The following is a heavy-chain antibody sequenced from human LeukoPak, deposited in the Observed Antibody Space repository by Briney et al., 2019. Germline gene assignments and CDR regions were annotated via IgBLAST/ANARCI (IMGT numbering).Heavy chain of an antibody. Sequence: GGSLRLSCAASGFTFSSYAMSWVRQAPGKGLEWVSYISSSGSTIYYADSVKGRFTISRDNAKNSLYLQMNSLRAEDTAVYYCARDDYYDSSGLDIWGQGTMVTVSS. J-gene: IGHJ3*02. D-gene: IGHD3-22*01. CDR3: ARDDYYDSSGLDI. V-gene: IGHV3-48*04. CDR2: ISSSGSTI. CDR1: GFTFSSYA.